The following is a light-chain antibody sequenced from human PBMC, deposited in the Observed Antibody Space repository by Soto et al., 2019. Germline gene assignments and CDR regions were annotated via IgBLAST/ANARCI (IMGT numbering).Light chain of an antibody. V-gene: IGKV1-5*01. Sequence: DIQMTHSPSTLSASVGDRVTITCRASQSISGWLAWYQQKPGKAPKLLIYDASSLESGVPSSFSGSGSGTEFTLTISSLQPEDFATYYCLQDYNYPRTFGQGTKVDNK. CDR3: LQDYNYPRT. J-gene: IGKJ1*01. CDR1: QSISGW. CDR2: DAS.